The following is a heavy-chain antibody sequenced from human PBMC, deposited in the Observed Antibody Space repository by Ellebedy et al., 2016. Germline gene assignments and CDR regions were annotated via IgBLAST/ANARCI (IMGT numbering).Heavy chain of an antibody. D-gene: IGHD4-17*01. J-gene: IGHJ4*02. CDR2: ISAYNGNT. CDR3: ATLYGDHGYLDY. Sequence: ASVKVSXXASGYTFTSYGISWVRQAPGQGLEWMGWISAYNGNTNYAQKLQGRVTMTTDTSTSTAYMELRSLRSDDTAVYYCATLYGDHGYLDYWGQGTLVTVSS. CDR1: GYTFTSYG. V-gene: IGHV1-18*01.